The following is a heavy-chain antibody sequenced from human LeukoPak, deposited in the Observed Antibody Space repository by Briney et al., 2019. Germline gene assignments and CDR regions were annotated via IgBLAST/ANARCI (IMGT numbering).Heavy chain of an antibody. V-gene: IGHV1-18*04. J-gene: IGHJ4*02. Sequence: ASVKVSCKASGYTFTGYYMHWVRQAPGQGLEWMGWISAYNGNTNYAQKLQGRVTMTTDTSTSTAYMELRSLRSDDTAVYYCARDGRTFIAVAGTGVDYWGQGTLVTVSS. D-gene: IGHD6-19*01. CDR3: ARDGRTFIAVAGTGVDY. CDR2: ISAYNGNT. CDR1: GYTFTGYY.